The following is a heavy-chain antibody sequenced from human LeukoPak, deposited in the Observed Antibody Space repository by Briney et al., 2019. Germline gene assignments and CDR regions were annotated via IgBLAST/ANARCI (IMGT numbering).Heavy chain of an antibody. V-gene: IGHV4-4*02. CDR3: ARVGRLRYFDWLFWYFDL. CDR1: GGSISSSNW. D-gene: IGHD3-9*01. CDR2: IYHSGST. J-gene: IGHJ2*01. Sequence: SGTLSLTCAVSGGSISSSNWWSWVRQPPGKGLEWIGEIYHSGSTNYNPSLKSRVTISVDTSKNQFSLKLSSVTAADTAIYYCARVGRLRYFDWLFWYFDLWGRGTLVTVSS.